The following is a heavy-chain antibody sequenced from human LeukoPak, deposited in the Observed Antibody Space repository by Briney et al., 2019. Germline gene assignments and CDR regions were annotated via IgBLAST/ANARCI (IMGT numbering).Heavy chain of an antibody. CDR1: GFTVGSNY. Sequence: PGGSLRLSCAASGFTVGSNYMSWVRQAPGKRLEWVSVIYSGGSTYYADSVKGRFTISRDNSKNTLYLQMNSLRAEDTAVYYCARALVRGGKIDYWGQGTLVTVSS. D-gene: IGHD3-10*01. J-gene: IGHJ4*02. CDR2: IYSGGST. V-gene: IGHV3-66*01. CDR3: ARALVRGGKIDY.